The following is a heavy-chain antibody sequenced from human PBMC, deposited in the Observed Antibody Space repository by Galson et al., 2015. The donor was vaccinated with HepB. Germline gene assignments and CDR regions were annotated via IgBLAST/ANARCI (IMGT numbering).Heavy chain of an antibody. CDR3: TRPADLSGYSSS. J-gene: IGHJ4*02. CDR1: GFTFSGSA. CDR2: IRSKASNYAT. V-gene: IGHV3-73*01. D-gene: IGHD6-13*01. Sequence: SLRLSCAASGFTFSGSAIHWVRRTSGKGLEWAGRIRSKASNYATAYTASLKGRFTISRDDSKNTAYLHMRSLRTEDTAVYYCTRPADLSGYSSSWGQGTLVTVSS.